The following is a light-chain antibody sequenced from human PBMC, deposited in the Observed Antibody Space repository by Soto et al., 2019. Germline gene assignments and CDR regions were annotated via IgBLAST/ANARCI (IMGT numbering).Light chain of an antibody. CDR3: QQYGSSLFT. CDR1: QSVSSNY. J-gene: IGKJ3*01. Sequence: DIVLTQSPGTLSLSPGERATLSCRASQSVSSNYLSSYQQKPGQPPRVLIYGTSIRATGVTERFSGGGSGTDFTLTITRLESEDFAVYYCQQYGSSLFTFGPGTKVDFK. CDR2: GTS. V-gene: IGKV3-20*01.